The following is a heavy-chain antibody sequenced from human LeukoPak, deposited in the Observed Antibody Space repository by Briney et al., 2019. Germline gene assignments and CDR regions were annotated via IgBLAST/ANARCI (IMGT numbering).Heavy chain of an antibody. D-gene: IGHD3-10*01. J-gene: IGHJ4*02. CDR1: GFTFSSYG. CDR3: AKDWGRGLLWFGEPGGY. CDR2: IRYDGSNK. V-gene: IGHV3-30*02. Sequence: PGGSLRLSCAASGFTFSSYGMHWVRQAPGKGLEWVAFIRYDGSNKYYADSVKGRFTISRDNSKNTLYLQMNSLRAEDTAVYYCAKDWGRGLLWFGEPGGYWGQGTLVTVSS.